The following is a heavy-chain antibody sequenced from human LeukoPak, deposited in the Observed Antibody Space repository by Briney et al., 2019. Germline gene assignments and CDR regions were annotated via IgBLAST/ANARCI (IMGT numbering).Heavy chain of an antibody. Sequence: GGSLRLSCAVSGVTFSSDWMNWVGQAPGKGLEWGARIKQDGGEKSYVDSVKGRLTISRDNAKNSLYLQMSSLRAEDTAVYYCARDGTAAGLYFDLWGQGTLVTVSS. V-gene: IGHV3-7*01. D-gene: IGHD6-13*01. CDR1: GVTFSSDW. J-gene: IGHJ4*01. CDR3: ARDGTAAGLYFDL. CDR2: IKQDGGEK.